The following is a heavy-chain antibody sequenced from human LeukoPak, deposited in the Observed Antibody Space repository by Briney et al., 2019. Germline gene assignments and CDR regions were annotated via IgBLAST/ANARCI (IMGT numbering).Heavy chain of an antibody. D-gene: IGHD6-13*01. V-gene: IGHV3-7*01. CDR3: VLSAAGIDY. Sequence: GGSLRLSCAASGFTFSSHWMSWVRQAPGKGLEWVANIKEDGSEKYYLDSVKGRFIISSDNSKNSLYLQMNSLRAEDTAVYYCVLSAAGIDYWGQGTLVTVSS. J-gene: IGHJ4*02. CDR1: GFTFSSHW. CDR2: IKEDGSEK.